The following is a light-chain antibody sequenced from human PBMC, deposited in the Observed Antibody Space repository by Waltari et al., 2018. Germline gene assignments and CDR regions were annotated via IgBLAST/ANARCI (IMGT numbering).Light chain of an antibody. J-gene: IGLJ1*01. V-gene: IGLV2-14*01. CDR3: SSYTSSSSRV. Sequence: QSALTQPASVSGSPGQSITISCTGTSSDIGSYNYVPWYQQHPGKAPNLMIYDVSKRPSGVSNLFSGSKSGNTVPLTISGLQTVDEADYYCSSYTSSSSRVFGTGTKVTVL. CDR1: SSDIGSYNY. CDR2: DVS.